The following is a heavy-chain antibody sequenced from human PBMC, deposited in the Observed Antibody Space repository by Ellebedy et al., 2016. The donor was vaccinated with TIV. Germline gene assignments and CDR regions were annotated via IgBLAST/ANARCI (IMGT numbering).Heavy chain of an antibody. CDR2: IDAAGNT. V-gene: IGHV3-13*04. J-gene: IGHJ4*02. CDR1: GFTFSSYD. Sequence: GESLKISCAASGFTFSSYDMHWVRQGPGKGLEWVSAIDAAGNTFYADSVKGRFTISRENAKTSLYLQMHSLRADDMAVYFCARESLGWKLQPLDYWGQGILVTVSS. D-gene: IGHD1-1*01. CDR3: ARESLGWKLQPLDY.